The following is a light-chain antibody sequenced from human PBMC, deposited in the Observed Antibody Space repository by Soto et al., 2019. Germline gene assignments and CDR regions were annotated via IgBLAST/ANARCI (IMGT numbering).Light chain of an antibody. J-gene: IGLJ2*01. Sequence: QPVLTQSPPASASLGASVKLTCTLSSGHSSYAIAWHQQQPEKGPRYLMKLSSDGSHSKGDGIPDRFSGSSSGAERYLTIPSLQSEDEADYYCQTWDTGARVVFGGGTKLTVL. CDR3: QTWDTGARVV. CDR2: LSSDGSH. V-gene: IGLV4-69*01. CDR1: SGHSSYA.